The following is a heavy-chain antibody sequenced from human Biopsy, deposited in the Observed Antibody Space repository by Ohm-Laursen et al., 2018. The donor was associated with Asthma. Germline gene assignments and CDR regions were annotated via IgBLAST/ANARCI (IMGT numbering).Heavy chain of an antibody. CDR3: AREGVAGTHIED. Sequence: SLRLSCAASGFSFSNFAIHWVRQAPGKGLEWVAVISYDGSSIYYADSVKGRFTISRDNSKNTLSLQMNSLTAEDTAVYYCAREGVAGTHIEDWGQGTLVTVSS. J-gene: IGHJ4*02. CDR1: GFSFSNFA. CDR2: ISYDGSSI. D-gene: IGHD6-19*01. V-gene: IGHV3-30-3*01.